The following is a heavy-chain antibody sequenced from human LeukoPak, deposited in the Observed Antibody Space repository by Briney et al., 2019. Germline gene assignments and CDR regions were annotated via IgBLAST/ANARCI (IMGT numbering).Heavy chain of an antibody. CDR3: ARGGGQIPAATNFDY. CDR1: GGSFSGYY. Sequence: SETLSLTCAVYGGSFSGYYWSWIRQPPGKGLEWIGEINHSGSTNYNPSLRSRVTISVDTSKNQFSLKLSSVTAADTAVYYCARGGGQIPAATNFDYWGQGTLVTVSS. D-gene: IGHD2-2*01. V-gene: IGHV4-34*01. J-gene: IGHJ4*02. CDR2: INHSGST.